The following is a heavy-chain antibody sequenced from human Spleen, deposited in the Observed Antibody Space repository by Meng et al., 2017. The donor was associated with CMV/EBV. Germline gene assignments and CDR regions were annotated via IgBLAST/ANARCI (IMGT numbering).Heavy chain of an antibody. D-gene: IGHD2-15*01. J-gene: IGHJ4*02. CDR3: ARDRSNSDF. CDR2: IKPGSGDT. Sequence: KVSCKASGYNVVTYGMSWVRQAPGEGLEWMGWIKPGSGDTDYAQKFQDRVIMTTDTSTNTVNMELRSLKSDDTAVYYCARDRSNSDFWGQGTLVTVSS. V-gene: IGHV1-18*01. CDR1: GYNVVTYG.